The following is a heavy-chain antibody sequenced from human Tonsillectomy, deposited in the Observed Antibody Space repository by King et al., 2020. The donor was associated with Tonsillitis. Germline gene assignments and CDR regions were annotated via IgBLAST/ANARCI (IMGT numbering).Heavy chain of an antibody. V-gene: IGHV3-48*02. Sequence: VQLVESGGGLVQPGGSLRLSCAASGFTFSSYSMNWVRQAPGKGLEWVSYISSNSATIYYADSVKGRFTISRDNTKNSLYLQMNSLRDEDTAVYYCVSQVYDYVWGSYYYFDYWGQGTLVTVSS. D-gene: IGHD3-16*01. CDR2: ISSNSATI. CDR3: VSQVYDYVWGSYYYFDY. CDR1: GFTFSSYS. J-gene: IGHJ4*02.